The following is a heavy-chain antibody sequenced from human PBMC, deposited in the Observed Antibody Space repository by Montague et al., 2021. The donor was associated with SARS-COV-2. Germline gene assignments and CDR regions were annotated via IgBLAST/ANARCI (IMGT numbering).Heavy chain of an antibody. CDR2: IKQDGSEK. CDR3: ARWGGTHYYGRSGYYYDYYYYGMDV. V-gene: IGHV3-7*01. D-gene: IGHD3-22*01. CDR1: GFTFSSYW. J-gene: IGHJ6*02. Sequence: SLRLSCAASGFTFSSYWMSWVRQAPGKGLEWVANIKQDGSEKNYVDSVKGRFTSSRDNAKKSLYLQMNSLRAEDTAVYYCARWGGTHYYGRSGYYYDYYYYGMDVWGQGTTVTVSS.